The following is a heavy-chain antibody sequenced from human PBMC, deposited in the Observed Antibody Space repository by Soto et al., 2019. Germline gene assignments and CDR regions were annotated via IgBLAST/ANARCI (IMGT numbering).Heavy chain of an antibody. CDR3: ARPNQAVETAGHFDN. CDR1: GYIFSTYG. CDR2: ISVHNGNT. D-gene: IGHD6-19*01. V-gene: IGHV1-18*01. J-gene: IGHJ4*02. Sequence: GASVKVSCKASGYIFSTYGITWVRQAPGQGLEWMGRISVHNGNTDYAQKLQGRVTMTTDISTSTAYMELRSLRSDDTAVYYCARPNQAVETAGHFDNWGQGTLVT.